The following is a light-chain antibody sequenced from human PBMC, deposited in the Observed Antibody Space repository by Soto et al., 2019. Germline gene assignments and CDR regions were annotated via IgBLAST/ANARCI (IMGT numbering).Light chain of an antibody. Sequence: QSVLTQPPSVSGSPGQRVTISCTGTSSNIGAGYDVHWYQQLPGTAPKLLIFGNNNRPSGVPDRFSGSKSATSASLAITGRQAEDEADYYCQSYDSSLSGVIFGGGTKLTVL. CDR1: SSNIGAGYD. J-gene: IGLJ2*01. CDR3: QSYDSSLSGVI. V-gene: IGLV1-40*01. CDR2: GNN.